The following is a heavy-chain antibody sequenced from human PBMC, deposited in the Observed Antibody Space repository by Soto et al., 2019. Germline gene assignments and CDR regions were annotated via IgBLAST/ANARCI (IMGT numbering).Heavy chain of an antibody. CDR3: ARDWVWFGAHPIDY. CDR1: GFTFSNYG. CDR2: ISYDGSKK. J-gene: IGHJ4*02. V-gene: IGHV3-30*03. Sequence: QVQLVESGGGVVQPGGSLRLSCAASGFTFSNYGMHWVRQAPGKGLEWVAVISYDGSKKYYADSVKGRFTISRDNSKNPLYLQMNSMTTEDTAVYYCARDWVWFGAHPIDYWGQGTLVTVSS. D-gene: IGHD3-10*01.